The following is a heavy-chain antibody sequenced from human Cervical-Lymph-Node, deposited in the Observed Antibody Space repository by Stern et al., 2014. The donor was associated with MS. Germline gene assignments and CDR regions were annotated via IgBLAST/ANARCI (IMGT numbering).Heavy chain of an antibody. J-gene: IGHJ5*02. CDR3: ARGVVSNRAAATLHNLFDP. Sequence: VQLVESGAEVKKPGSSVNVSCKASGGTFSSSYAITWMRQAPGQRLGWVGRIIPILCLPNYAQKFQGRVTITADTSTSTAYMELSSLRSEDTAVYYCARGVVSNRAAATLHNLFDPWGQGTLVTVSS. D-gene: IGHD2-15*01. CDR2: IIPILCLP. CDR1: GGTFSSSYA. V-gene: IGHV1-69*09.